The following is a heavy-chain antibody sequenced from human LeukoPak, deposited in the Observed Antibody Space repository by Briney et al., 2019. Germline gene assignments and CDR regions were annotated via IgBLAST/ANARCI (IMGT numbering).Heavy chain of an antibody. CDR2: IYYSGST. D-gene: IGHD5-18*01. V-gene: IGHV4-39*01. J-gene: IGHJ3*02. CDR1: GGSISSSSYY. Sequence: SETLSLTCTVSGGSISSSSYYWGWIRQPPGKGLEWIGSIYYSGSTYYNPSLKSRVTISVDTSKNQFSLKLSSVTAADTAVYYCARQYSYGNDAFDIWGQGTMVTVSS. CDR3: ARQYSYGNDAFDI.